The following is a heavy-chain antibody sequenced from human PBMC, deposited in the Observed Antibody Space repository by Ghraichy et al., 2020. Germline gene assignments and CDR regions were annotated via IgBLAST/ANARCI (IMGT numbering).Heavy chain of an antibody. D-gene: IGHD3-22*01. Sequence: SETLSLTCAVYGGSFSGYYWSWIRQPPGKGLEWIGEINHSGSTNYNPSLKSRVTISVDTSKNQFSLKLSSVTAADTAVYYCARHDSSGYNLDYWGQGTLVTVSS. CDR2: INHSGST. J-gene: IGHJ4*02. CDR3: ARHDSSGYNLDY. V-gene: IGHV4-34*01. CDR1: GGSFSGYY.